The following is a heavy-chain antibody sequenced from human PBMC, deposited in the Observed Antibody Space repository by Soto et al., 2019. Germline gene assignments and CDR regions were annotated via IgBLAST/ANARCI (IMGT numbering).Heavy chain of an antibody. CDR2: IHYSGST. V-gene: IGHV4-30-4*01. Sequence: SETLCVTCTVSGGSISSGGYYWCCIRQPPGKGLEWIAYIHYSGSTYYNPSLKSRVTISVDTSKNQFSLKLSSVTAADTAVYYCARSRYSGSYFFDYWGQGLLVT. J-gene: IGHJ4*01. CDR1: GGSISSGGYY. D-gene: IGHD1-26*01. CDR3: ARSRYSGSYFFDY.